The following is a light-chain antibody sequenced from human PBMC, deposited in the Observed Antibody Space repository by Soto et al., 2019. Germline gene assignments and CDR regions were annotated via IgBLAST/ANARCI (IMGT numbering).Light chain of an antibody. Sequence: DIQMTQSPSSLSASAGDRVTITCQASQDISHYLNWYQQKPGKAPKLLIDDAFNLETGVPSRFSGSGSGTDFTFTISSLQPEDIATYYCQQYENYWTFGQGTRVEIK. CDR1: QDISHY. CDR3: QQYENYWT. V-gene: IGKV1-33*01. J-gene: IGKJ1*01. CDR2: DAF.